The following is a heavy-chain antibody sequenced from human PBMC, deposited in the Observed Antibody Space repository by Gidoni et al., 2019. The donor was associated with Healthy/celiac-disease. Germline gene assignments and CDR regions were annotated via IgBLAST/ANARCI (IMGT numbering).Heavy chain of an antibody. D-gene: IGHD4-17*01. CDR3: ARHWSNDYGDPWYFDY. V-gene: IGHV5-51*01. CDR1: GYSFTSYW. J-gene: IGHJ4*02. Sequence: EVQLVQSGAEVKKPGESLKISCRGSGYSFTSYWIGWVRQMPGKGLEWMGIIYPGDSDTRYSPSFQGQVTISADKSISTAYLQWSSLKASDTAMYYCARHWSNDYGDPWYFDYWGQGTLVTVSS. CDR2: IYPGDSDT.